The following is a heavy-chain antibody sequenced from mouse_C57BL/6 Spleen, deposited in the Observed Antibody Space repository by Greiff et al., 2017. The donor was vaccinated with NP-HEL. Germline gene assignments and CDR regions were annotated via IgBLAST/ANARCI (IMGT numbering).Heavy chain of an antibody. D-gene: IGHD4-1*01. Sequence: EVKLVESGGGLVKPGGSLKLSCAASGFTFSSYTMSWVRQTPEKRLEWAATISGGGGNTYYPDSVKGRFTISRDNAKNTLYLQMSSLRSEDTALYYCARHWDFDYWGQGTTLTVSS. CDR1: GFTFSSYT. V-gene: IGHV5-9*01. CDR2: ISGGGGNT. J-gene: IGHJ2*01. CDR3: ARHWDFDY.